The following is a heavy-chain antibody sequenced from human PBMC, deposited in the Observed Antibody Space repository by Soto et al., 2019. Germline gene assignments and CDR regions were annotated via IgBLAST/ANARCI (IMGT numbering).Heavy chain of an antibody. CDR1: GYTFSNLW. J-gene: IGHJ4*02. CDR3: ARRPRSSPYCDY. Sequence: GESLKTFLQCSGYTFSNLWIAWVRQCPRKGLEWMGIIFLGEHETRYSPFFQGQVTISADKSINTAYLKWNSPEAPDTACNLCARRPRSSPYCDYWGQGARVTVSS. D-gene: IGHD6-13*01. CDR2: IFLGEHET. V-gene: IGHV5-51*01.